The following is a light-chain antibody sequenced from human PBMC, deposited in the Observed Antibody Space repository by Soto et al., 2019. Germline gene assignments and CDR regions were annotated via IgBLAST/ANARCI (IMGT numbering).Light chain of an antibody. CDR3: QQYNSYT. J-gene: IGKJ4*01. CDR2: ATS. Sequence: DTQMTQSPSSLSASVGDRISITCRASQTVSTYLNWYQQKPGKAPTLLISATSTLQSGVPSRFSGSGSGTDFTLTITSLQPEDFATYYCQQYNSYTFGGGTKVDIK. V-gene: IGKV1-39*01. CDR1: QTVSTY.